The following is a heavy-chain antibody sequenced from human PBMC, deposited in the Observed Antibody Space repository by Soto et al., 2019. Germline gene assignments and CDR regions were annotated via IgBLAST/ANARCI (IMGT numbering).Heavy chain of an antibody. Sequence: GGSLRLSCAASGFTFSSYAMSWVRQAPGKGLEWVSAISGSGGSTYYADSVKGRFTISRDNSKNTLYLQMNSLRAEDTAVYYCAKRTARTQIAVAGTGGMDVWGQGPTVSVS. CDR2: ISGSGGST. V-gene: IGHV3-23*01. CDR3: AKRTARTQIAVAGTGGMDV. D-gene: IGHD6-19*01. J-gene: IGHJ6*02. CDR1: GFTFSSYA.